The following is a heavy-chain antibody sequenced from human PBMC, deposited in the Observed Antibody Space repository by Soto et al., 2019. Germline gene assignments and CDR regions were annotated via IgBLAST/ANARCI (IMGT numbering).Heavy chain of an antibody. CDR2: TYQSGSA. Sequence: SETLSLTCTVSGGSITSGGYSWTWIRQSPGKGLEWIGYTYQSGSAYYNPSLKSRVTISVDRSKNQFSLNLTSVTAADTAVYYCARDYYGMDVWGQGTTVTVSS. CDR1: GGSITSGGYS. CDR3: ARDYYGMDV. V-gene: IGHV4-30-2*06. J-gene: IGHJ6*02.